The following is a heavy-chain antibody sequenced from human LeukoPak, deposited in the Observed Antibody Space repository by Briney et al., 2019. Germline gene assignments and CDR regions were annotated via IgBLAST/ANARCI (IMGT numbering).Heavy chain of an antibody. Sequence: GGSLRLSCAASGFTVSDNYMSWVRQAPGKGLEWVSVIYGGGSTYYADSVKGRFTTSRDNSKNTLYLQMNSLRAEDTAVYYCAREGSFWSGYYAHWGQGTLVTVSS. V-gene: IGHV3-53*01. CDR2: IYGGGST. J-gene: IGHJ4*02. CDR1: GFTVSDNY. CDR3: AREGSFWSGYYAH. D-gene: IGHD3-3*01.